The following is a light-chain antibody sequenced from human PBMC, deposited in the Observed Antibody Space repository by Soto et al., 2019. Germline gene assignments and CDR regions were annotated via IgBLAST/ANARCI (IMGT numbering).Light chain of an antibody. CDR2: SDS. J-gene: IGLJ2*01. Sequence: SYELTQPPSVSLAPGKTARITCGGNNIGSKSVQWYQQRPGQAPVLVIYSDSDRPSGIPERFSGSNSGNTATLTISRVEAGDEADYYCQVWDTRGDPPVLCGGGTKLTVL. CDR1: NIGSKS. V-gene: IGLV3-21*04. CDR3: QVWDTRGDPPVL.